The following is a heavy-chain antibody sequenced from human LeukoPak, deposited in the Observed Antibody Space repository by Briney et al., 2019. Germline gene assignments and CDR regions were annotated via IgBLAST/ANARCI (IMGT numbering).Heavy chain of an antibody. CDR1: GFSFTNAW. D-gene: IGHD3-16*01. Sequence: GGSLRLSCAASGFSFTNAWMSWVRQAPGRGLEWVANIKQDGSEKYYVDSVKGRFTISRDNAKNSLYLQMNSLRAEDTAVYYCARDSGGPFDYWGQGTLVTVSS. J-gene: IGHJ4*02. CDR3: ARDSGGPFDY. V-gene: IGHV3-7*03. CDR2: IKQDGSEK.